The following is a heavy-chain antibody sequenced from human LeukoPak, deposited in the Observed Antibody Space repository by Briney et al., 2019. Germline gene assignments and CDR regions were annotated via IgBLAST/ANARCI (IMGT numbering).Heavy chain of an antibody. CDR1: GYTFTGYY. CDR2: INPNSGGT. D-gene: IGHD2-2*01. V-gene: IGHV1-2*02. Sequence: ASVKVSCKASGYTFTGYYMHWVRQAPGQGLEWMGWINPNSGGTNYAQKFQGRVTMTGDTSISTAYMELSSLRSDDAAVYYCARTGIDIVVVPAAVNWFDPWGQGTLVTVSS. J-gene: IGHJ5*02. CDR3: ARTGIDIVVVPAAVNWFDP.